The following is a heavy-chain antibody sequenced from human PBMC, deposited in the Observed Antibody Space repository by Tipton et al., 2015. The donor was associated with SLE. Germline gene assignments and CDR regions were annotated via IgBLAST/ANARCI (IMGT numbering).Heavy chain of an antibody. CDR2: IYYSGST. J-gene: IGHJ4*02. D-gene: IGHD3-22*01. Sequence: TLSLTCTVSGGSISSSSYYWGWIRQPPGKGLEWIGSIYYSGSTYYNPSLKSRVTISVDTSKNQFSLKLSSVTAADTAVYYCARDFPLTYYYDSSGYYGWGQGTLVTVSS. V-gene: IGHV4-39*07. CDR1: GGSISSSSYY. CDR3: ARDFPLTYYYDSSGYYG.